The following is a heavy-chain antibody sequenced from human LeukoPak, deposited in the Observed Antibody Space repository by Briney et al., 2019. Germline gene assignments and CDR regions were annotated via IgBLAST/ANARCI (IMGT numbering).Heavy chain of an antibody. D-gene: IGHD3-3*01. Sequence: GGSLRLSCAASGFTFTNYWMSWVRQAPGKGLELVANIKQDRSEKYNVDSVKGRFTISRDNAKNSLYLQMNSLRAEDTAVYYCARLREIPVFGVVTKSTSYFDYWGQGTLVTVSS. J-gene: IGHJ4*02. CDR2: IKQDRSEK. CDR1: GFTFTNYW. V-gene: IGHV3-7*01. CDR3: ARLREIPVFGVVTKSTSYFDY.